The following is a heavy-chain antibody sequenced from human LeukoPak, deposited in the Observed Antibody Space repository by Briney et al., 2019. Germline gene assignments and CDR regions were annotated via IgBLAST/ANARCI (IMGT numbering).Heavy chain of an antibody. D-gene: IGHD6-13*01. CDR2: ISGSGGST. V-gene: IGHV3-23*01. CDR1: GFTFSSYG. Sequence: GGTLRLSCAASGFTFSSYGMSWVRQAPGKGLEWVSAISGSGGSTYYADSVKGRFTISRDNSKNTLYLQMNSLRAEDTAVYYCARDKAIYSSSWYGVDYWGQGTLVTVSS. J-gene: IGHJ4*02. CDR3: ARDKAIYSSSWYGVDY.